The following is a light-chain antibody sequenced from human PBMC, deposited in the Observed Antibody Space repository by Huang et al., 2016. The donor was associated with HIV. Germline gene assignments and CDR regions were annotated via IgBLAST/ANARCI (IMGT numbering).Light chain of an antibody. V-gene: IGKV4-1*01. Sequence: DIVMPQSLDFLAVSLGERATINCQSSQSVLYSSNNKNYLAWYQQKPRQPPKLLIYWASTHESGVPDRFSGSGSGTDFTLTISSLQAEDVAVYYCQQYYNTSYTFGQGTKLEIK. CDR2: WAS. J-gene: IGKJ2*01. CDR3: QQYYNTSYT. CDR1: QSVLYSSNNKNY.